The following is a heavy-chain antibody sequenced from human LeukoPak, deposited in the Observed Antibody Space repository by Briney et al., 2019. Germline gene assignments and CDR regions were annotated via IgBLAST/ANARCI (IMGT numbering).Heavy chain of an antibody. CDR3: ARSSRKYSGYLPYFDY. V-gene: IGHV4-34*01. Sequence: PSETLSLTCAVYGGSFSGYYWSWIRQPPGKGLEWIGEINHSGSTNYNPSLKSRVTISVDTSKNQFSLKLSSVTAADTAVYYCARSSRKYSGYLPYFDYWGQGTLVTVSS. CDR1: GGSFSGYY. J-gene: IGHJ4*02. D-gene: IGHD5-12*01. CDR2: INHSGST.